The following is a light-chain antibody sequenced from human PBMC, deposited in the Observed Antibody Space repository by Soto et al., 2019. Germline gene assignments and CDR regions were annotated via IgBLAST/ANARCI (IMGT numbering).Light chain of an antibody. CDR2: EAT. J-gene: IGKJ5*01. V-gene: IGKV1-12*01. CDR1: QGLKF. Sequence: DIQMTQSPSSVSASVGDTVTITCRASQGLKFLAWYQQKPGKAXRLXIYEATNLQSGVPPRFSGSGSGTDLTITISRLQPEDCATDFGQQANSFPITFGQGTRLEIK. CDR3: QQANSFPIT.